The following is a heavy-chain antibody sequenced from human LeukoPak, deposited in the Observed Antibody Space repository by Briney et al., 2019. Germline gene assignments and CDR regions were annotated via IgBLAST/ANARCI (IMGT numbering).Heavy chain of an antibody. J-gene: IGHJ5*02. CDR1: GYTFTSYD. V-gene: IGHV1-69*13. CDR2: IIPIFGTA. D-gene: IGHD4-17*01. Sequence: GASVKVSCKASGYTFTSYDINWVRQAPGQGLEWMGGIIPIFGTANYAQKFQGRVTITADGSTSTAYMELSSLRSEDTAVYYCARVGDRVNWFDPWGQGTLVTVSS. CDR3: ARVGDRVNWFDP.